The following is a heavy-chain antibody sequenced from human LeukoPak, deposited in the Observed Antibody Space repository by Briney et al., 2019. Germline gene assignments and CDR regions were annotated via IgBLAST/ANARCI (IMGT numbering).Heavy chain of an antibody. CDR3: AKSVRYYMDAFDI. V-gene: IGHV3-33*06. D-gene: IGHD3-10*01. Sequence: PGRSLRLSCAASGFTFSSYGMHWVRQAPGKGLEWVAVIWYDGSNKYYADSVKGRFTISRDNSKNTLYLRMNSLRAEDTAVYYCAKSVRYYMDAFDIWGQGTMVTVSS. CDR1: GFTFSSYG. CDR2: IWYDGSNK. J-gene: IGHJ3*02.